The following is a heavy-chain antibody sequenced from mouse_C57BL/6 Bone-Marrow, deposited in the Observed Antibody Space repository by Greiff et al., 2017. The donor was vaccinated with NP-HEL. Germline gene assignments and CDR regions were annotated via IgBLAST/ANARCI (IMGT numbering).Heavy chain of an antibody. V-gene: IGHV1-26*01. CDR2: INPNNGVT. CDR1: GYTFTDYY. D-gene: IGHD1-3*01. Sequence: EVQLQQSGPELVKPGASVKISCKASGYTFTDYYMHWVKQSHGKGLEWIGDINPNNGVTSYNQKFKGKATLTVDKSSSTAYMELRSLTSEDSAVYYCAYQLWDRGHALTVTA. J-gene: IGHJ2*01. CDR3: AYQL.